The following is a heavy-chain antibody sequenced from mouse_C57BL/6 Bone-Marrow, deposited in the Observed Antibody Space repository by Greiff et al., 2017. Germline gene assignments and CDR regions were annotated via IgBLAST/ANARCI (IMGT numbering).Heavy chain of an antibody. CDR3: TLITTVVATDY. Sequence: EVQLQQSGAELVRPGASVKLSCTASGFTFNDDYMHWVKQRPEQGLEWIGWIDPENGDTEYASKFQGKATITADTSSNTAYLQLSSLTAEDTAVYDCTLITTVVATDYWGQGTTLTVTA. D-gene: IGHD1-1*01. V-gene: IGHV14-4*01. CDR1: GFTFNDDY. CDR2: IDPENGDT. J-gene: IGHJ2*01.